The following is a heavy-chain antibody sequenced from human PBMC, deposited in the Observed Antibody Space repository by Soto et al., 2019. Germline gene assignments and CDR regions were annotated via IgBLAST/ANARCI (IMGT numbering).Heavy chain of an antibody. Sequence: QVQLVQSGAEVKKPGSSVKVSCKASGGTFSSYAISWVRQAPGQGLEWMGGIIPIFDTADYAQKFQGRVTITAGESTNTAYMELGSLRAEDKAVYYCAGHSSGVPGYYYGMDVWGQGTTVTVSS. D-gene: IGHD3-22*01. CDR3: AGHSSGVPGYYYGMDV. J-gene: IGHJ6*02. CDR1: GGTFSSYA. CDR2: IIPIFDTA. V-gene: IGHV1-69*12.